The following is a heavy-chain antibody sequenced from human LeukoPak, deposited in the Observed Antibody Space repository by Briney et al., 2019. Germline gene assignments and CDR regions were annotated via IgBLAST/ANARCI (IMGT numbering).Heavy chain of an antibody. J-gene: IGHJ4*02. CDR1: GTSISGDY. CDR2: VYFTGNT. D-gene: IGHD2/OR15-2a*01. Sequence: PSETLSLTCTVSGTSISGDYWSWIRQPPGKGLEWIGYVYFTGNTNYNRSLKSRVTISMDTSKNQISLTVTSVTAADTAVYYCARHPFSSPFDFWGQGTLVAVSS. V-gene: IGHV4-59*08. CDR3: ARHPFSSPFDF.